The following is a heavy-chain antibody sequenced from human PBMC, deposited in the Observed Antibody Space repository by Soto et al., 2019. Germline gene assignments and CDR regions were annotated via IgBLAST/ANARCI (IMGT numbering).Heavy chain of an antibody. CDR3: EKSPDLFIIAARPVPNCTDS. CDR2: IYSGGST. Sequence: HPGGSLGLSCAASGFTVSSNYMSWVRQAPGKGLEWVSVIYSGGSTYYADSVKGRFTISRDNSKNTLYLQMNSLRAEDTAVYYCEKSPDLFIIAARPVPNCTDSWGQGPLGTVSS. V-gene: IGHV3-66*01. D-gene: IGHD6-6*01. J-gene: IGHJ5*01. CDR1: GFTVSSNY.